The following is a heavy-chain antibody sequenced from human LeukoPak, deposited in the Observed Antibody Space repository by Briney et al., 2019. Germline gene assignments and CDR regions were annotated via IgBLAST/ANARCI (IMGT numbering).Heavy chain of an antibody. V-gene: IGHV4-59*01. CDR2: ISYSGST. CDR1: GDSISTYY. CDR3: ARSRYTVTRTPDWFDP. D-gene: IGHD4-17*01. J-gene: IGHJ5*02. Sequence: PSETLSLTCTVSGDSISTYYWSWIRQPPGKGLERIGYISYSGSTNYNPSLKSRVTISVDTSKNQFFLKLSSVTAADTAVYYCARSRYTVTRTPDWFDPWGQGTLVTVSS.